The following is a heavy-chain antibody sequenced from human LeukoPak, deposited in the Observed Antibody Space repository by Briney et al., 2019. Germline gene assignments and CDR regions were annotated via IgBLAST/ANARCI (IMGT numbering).Heavy chain of an antibody. D-gene: IGHD5-12*01. CDR2: IIPIFGTA. CDR1: GGTFSSYA. V-gene: IGHV1-69*06. CDR3: ARDSSGYDPYYFDY. J-gene: IGHJ4*02. Sequence: ASVKVSCKASGGTFSSYAISWVRQAPGQGLEWMGGIIPIFGTANYAQKFQGRVTITADKSTSTAYMELSSLRSEDTAVYYCARDSSGYDPYYFDYWGQGTLVTVSS.